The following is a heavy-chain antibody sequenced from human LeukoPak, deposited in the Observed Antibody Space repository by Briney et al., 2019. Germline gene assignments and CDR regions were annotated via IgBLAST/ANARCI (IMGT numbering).Heavy chain of an antibody. J-gene: IGHJ5*02. CDR3: AKSGYSSGPTFS. Sequence: GGSLRLSCAASGFTFSSYAMSWVRQAPGKGLEWVSAISGSGGSTYYADSVKGRFTIFRDNSKNTLYLQMNSLRAEDKAVYYCAKSGYSSGPTFSWGQGTLVTVSS. D-gene: IGHD6-19*01. V-gene: IGHV3-23*01. CDR2: ISGSGGST. CDR1: GFTFSSYA.